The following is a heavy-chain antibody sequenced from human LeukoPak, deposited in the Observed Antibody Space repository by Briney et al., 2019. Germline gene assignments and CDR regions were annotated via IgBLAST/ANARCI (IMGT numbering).Heavy chain of an antibody. J-gene: IGHJ6*02. CDR3: AREKAGYSSGRDYYGMDV. D-gene: IGHD6-19*01. CDR2: ISYDGSNK. Sequence: PRGSLRLSCAASGFTFSSYGMHWVRQAPGKGLEWVAVISYDGSNKYYADSVKGRFTISRDNSKNALYLQMNSLRAEDTAVYYCAREKAGYSSGRDYYGMDVWGQGTTVTVSS. V-gene: IGHV3-30*19. CDR1: GFTFSSYG.